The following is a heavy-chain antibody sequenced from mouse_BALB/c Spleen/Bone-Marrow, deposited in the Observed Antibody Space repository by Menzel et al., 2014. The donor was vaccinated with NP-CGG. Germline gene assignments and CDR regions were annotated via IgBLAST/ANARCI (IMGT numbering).Heavy chain of an antibody. Sequence: VKLMESGPGLVAPSQSLSITCTVSGFSLTSYGVHWVRQPPGKGLEWLGVIWAGGGTNYNSALMSRLSISKDNSKSQVFLKMNSLQTDDTAMYYCARVTGTDWYFDVWGAGTTVTVSS. CDR2: IWAGGGT. V-gene: IGHV2-9*02. CDR3: ARVTGTDWYFDV. J-gene: IGHJ1*01. D-gene: IGHD4-1*01. CDR1: GFSLTSYG.